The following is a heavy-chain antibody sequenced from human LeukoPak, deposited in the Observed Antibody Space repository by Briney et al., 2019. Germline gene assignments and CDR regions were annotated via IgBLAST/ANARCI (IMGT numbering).Heavy chain of an antibody. D-gene: IGHD5/OR15-5a*01. CDR1: GFNVRSNY. J-gene: IGHJ4*02. V-gene: IGHV3-53*01. CDR3: ARGKVYYYYDY. Sequence: GGSLRLSCAVSGFNVRSNYMTWVRQAPGKGLEWVSVLHSGGDTYYADSVKGRFTISRDNSENTVYLQMNSLRAEDTAVYYCARGKVYYYYDYWGQGTLVAVSS. CDR2: LHSGGDT.